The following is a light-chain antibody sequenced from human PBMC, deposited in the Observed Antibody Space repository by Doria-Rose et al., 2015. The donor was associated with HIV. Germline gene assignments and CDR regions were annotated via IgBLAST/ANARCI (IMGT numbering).Light chain of an antibody. V-gene: IGKV1-5*03. J-gene: IGKJ4*01. CDR1: QSISSW. CDR3: QQYDSFSLT. CDR2: QAS. Sequence: IRVTQSPSTLSASVGDRVTITCRASQSISSWLAWYQQKPGRAPELLIYQASTLESGVPSRFSGSGSGTELTLTISSLQPDDFATYFCQQYDSFSLTFGGGTRVEIK.